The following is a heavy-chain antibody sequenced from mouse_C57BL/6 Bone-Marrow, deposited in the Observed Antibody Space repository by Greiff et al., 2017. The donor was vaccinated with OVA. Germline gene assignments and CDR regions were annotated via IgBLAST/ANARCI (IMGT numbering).Heavy chain of an antibody. Sequence: EVQGVESGGDLVKPGGSLKLSCAASGFTFSSYGMSWVRQTPDKRLEWVATISSGGSYTYYPDNVKGRFTISRDNAKNTLYLQMSSLKSEDTARYYCARQGSSYDYWGQGTTLTVSS. CDR1: GFTFSSYG. CDR2: ISSGGSYT. D-gene: IGHD1-1*01. CDR3: ARQGSSYDY. J-gene: IGHJ2*01. V-gene: IGHV5-6*01.